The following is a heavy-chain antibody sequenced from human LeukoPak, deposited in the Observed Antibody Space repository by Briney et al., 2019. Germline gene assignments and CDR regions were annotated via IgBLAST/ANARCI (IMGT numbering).Heavy chain of an antibody. CDR3: ARDQVQLCSSGSCYVIDN. J-gene: IGHJ4*02. CDR1: GFTFDLYA. Sequence: GGSLRLSCAASGFTFDLYAMHWVRQAQGRGLEWVAVMSYDGSNKYYADSAKGRFTISRDNSQNTLHLQMSSLRVADTAVYYCARDQVQLCSSGSCYVIDNWGPGTLVAVSS. D-gene: IGHD2-15*01. V-gene: IGHV3-30*04. CDR2: MSYDGSNK.